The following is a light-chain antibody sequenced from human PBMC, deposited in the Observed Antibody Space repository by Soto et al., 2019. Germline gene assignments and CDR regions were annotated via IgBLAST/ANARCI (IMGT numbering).Light chain of an antibody. CDR2: DAS. CDR1: ESVSGG. J-gene: IGKJ1*01. V-gene: IGKV1-39*01. CDR3: QQSYSTPPA. Sequence: IQMTQSPSTLSASXGDTVTVTCRDSESVSGGLAWYQQKPGXPPKLLXYDASALPRGGPSRFSGSGSGTDFTLTISSLQPEDFATYYCQQSYSTPPAFGQGTKVDIK.